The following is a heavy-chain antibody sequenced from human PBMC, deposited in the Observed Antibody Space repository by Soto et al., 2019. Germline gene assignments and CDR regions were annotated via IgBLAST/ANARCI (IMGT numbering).Heavy chain of an antibody. CDR1: GFTFSSYA. V-gene: IGHV3-23*01. J-gene: IGHJ4*02. CDR2: ISSSGGST. Sequence: EVQLLESGGGLVQPGGFLRLSCAASGFTFSSYAMSLVRQAPGQGLEWVSAISSSGGSTYYADSVKGRFTISRDNSKNTLYLQMKSMRAEDTDVYYWSKEKGGYSGYDFDYWGQGTLFTVSS. D-gene: IGHD5-12*01. CDR3: SKEKGGYSGYDFDY.